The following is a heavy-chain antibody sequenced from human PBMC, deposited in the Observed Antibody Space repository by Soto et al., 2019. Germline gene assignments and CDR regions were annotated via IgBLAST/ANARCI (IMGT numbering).Heavy chain of an antibody. V-gene: IGHV3-73*01. D-gene: IGHD3-3*01. Sequence: EVQLVESGGGLVQPGGSLKLSCAASGFTFSGSAMHWVRQASGKGLEWVGRIRSKGNNYATAYGASLKGRFTIPIDDSKHTAYLQMNSRNTEDTAVYYCSRQASDFWSGKPQYYMDVWGKGTTVTVSS. J-gene: IGHJ6*03. CDR1: GFTFSGSA. CDR3: SRQASDFWSGKPQYYMDV. CDR2: IRSKGNNYAT.